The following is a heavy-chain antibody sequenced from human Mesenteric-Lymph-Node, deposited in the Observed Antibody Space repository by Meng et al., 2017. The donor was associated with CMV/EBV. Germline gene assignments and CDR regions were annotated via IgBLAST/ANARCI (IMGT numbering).Heavy chain of an antibody. V-gene: IGHV3-21*04. Sequence: GESLKISCAASGFTFSSYSMNWVRQAPGKGLEWVSSISSSSSYIYYADSVKGRFTISRDNAKNSLYLQMNSLRAEDTALYHCARVGGSYYDGDAFDIWGQGTMVTVSS. CDR1: GFTFSSYS. CDR2: ISSSSSYI. D-gene: IGHD3-22*01. CDR3: ARVGGSYYDGDAFDI. J-gene: IGHJ3*02.